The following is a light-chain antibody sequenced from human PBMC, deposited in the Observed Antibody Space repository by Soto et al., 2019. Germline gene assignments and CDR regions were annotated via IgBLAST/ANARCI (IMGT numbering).Light chain of an antibody. CDR1: QSVSSN. V-gene: IGKV3-15*01. CDR3: QQYNNWPPLT. J-gene: IGKJ4*01. CDR2: AAS. Sequence: EIVMTQSPGTLSVSPGEGATLSCRASQSVSSNLAWYQQKPGQAPRLLIYAASTRATGIPARFSGSGSGTEFTLTISSLQSEDFAVNYCQQYNNWPPLTFGGGTKVEIK.